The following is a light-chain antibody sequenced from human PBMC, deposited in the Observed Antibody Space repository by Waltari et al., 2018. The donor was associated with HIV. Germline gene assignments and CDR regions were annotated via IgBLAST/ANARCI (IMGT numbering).Light chain of an antibody. CDR2: DAS. CDR1: QSVNNN. Sequence: EKVMTQSPATLSVSPGERATFTCRASQSVNNNLAWYQQKPGQAPRLLIYDASTRATNIPARFSGSGSGTDFTLTISSLQSEDFAYFCQQYANWPFTFGQGTRLEIK. CDR3: QQYANWPFT. V-gene: IGKV3-15*01. J-gene: IGKJ5*01.